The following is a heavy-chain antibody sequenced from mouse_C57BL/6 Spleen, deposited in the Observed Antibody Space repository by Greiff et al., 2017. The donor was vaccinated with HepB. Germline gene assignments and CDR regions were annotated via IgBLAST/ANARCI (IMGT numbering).Heavy chain of an antibody. Sequence: QVQLQQSGAELVKPGASVKISCKASGYAFSSYWMNWVKQRPGKGLEWIGQIYPGDGDTNYNGKFKGKATLTAVKSSSTAYMQLSSLTSEDSAVYFCARSPYDGYYLAWFAYWGQGTLVTVSA. D-gene: IGHD2-3*01. CDR2: IYPGDGDT. J-gene: IGHJ3*01. V-gene: IGHV1-80*01. CDR3: ARSPYDGYYLAWFAY. CDR1: GYAFSSYW.